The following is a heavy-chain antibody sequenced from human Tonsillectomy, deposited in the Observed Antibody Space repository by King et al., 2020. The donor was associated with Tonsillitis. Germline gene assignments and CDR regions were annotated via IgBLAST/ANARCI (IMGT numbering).Heavy chain of an antibody. V-gene: IGHV3-23*04. Sequence: VQLVESGGGLVQSGGSLKLSCAGSGFTLSNFAMGWVRQAPGEGLEWVSSISGCGGYTYYADSVVGRFTISRDNSKNTPCLQMNSLRAEDTAVYYCAKQIGFCNGGTCSLDYWGQGALVTVSS. CDR2: ISGCGGYT. CDR1: GFTLSNFA. CDR3: AKQIGFCNGGTCSLDY. J-gene: IGHJ4*02. D-gene: IGHD2-15*01.